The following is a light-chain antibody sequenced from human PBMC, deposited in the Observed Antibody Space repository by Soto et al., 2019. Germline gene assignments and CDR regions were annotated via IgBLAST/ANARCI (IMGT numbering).Light chain of an antibody. J-gene: IGKJ2*01. V-gene: IGKV3-15*01. CDR2: GAS. Sequence: EIVMTQSPATLSVSPGERATLSCRASQGVRRNFAWYRQNPGQAPTLLIYGASTRATGVPARFSGSGSGTEFTLTISSLQSEDFAVYYCQQYNNWPYTFGQGTKLEIK. CDR3: QQYNNWPYT. CDR1: QGVRRN.